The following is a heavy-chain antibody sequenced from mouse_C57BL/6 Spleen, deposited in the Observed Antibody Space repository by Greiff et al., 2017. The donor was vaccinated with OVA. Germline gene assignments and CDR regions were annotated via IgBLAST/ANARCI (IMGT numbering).Heavy chain of an antibody. CDR2: IYPGSGNT. D-gene: IGHD2-3*01. Sequence: VQVVESGPELVKPGASVKISCKASGYSFTSYYIHWVKQRPGQGLEWIGWIYPGSGNTKYNEKFKGKATLTADTSSSTAYMQLSSLTSEDSAVYYCARGWSDWYFDVWGTGTTVTVSS. J-gene: IGHJ1*03. V-gene: IGHV1-66*01. CDR1: GYSFTSYY. CDR3: ARGWSDWYFDV.